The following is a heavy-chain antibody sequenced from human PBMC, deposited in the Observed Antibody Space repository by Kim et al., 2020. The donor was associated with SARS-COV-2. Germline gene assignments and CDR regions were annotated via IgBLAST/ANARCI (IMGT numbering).Heavy chain of an antibody. D-gene: IGHD2-2*01. CDR3: ARALIRYCSSTSCTRFDP. CDR2: INPNSGGT. Sequence: ASVKVSCKASGYTFTGYYMHWVRQAPGQGLEWMGWINPNSGGTNYAQKFQGWVTMTRDTSISTAYMELSRLRSDDTAVYYCARALIRYCSSTSCTRFDPWGQGTLVTVSS. V-gene: IGHV1-2*04. J-gene: IGHJ5*02. CDR1: GYTFTGYY.